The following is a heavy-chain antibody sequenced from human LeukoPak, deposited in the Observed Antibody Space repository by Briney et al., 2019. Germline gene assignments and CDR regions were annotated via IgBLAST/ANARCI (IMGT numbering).Heavy chain of an antibody. V-gene: IGHV3-74*03. CDR2: IHPDGSIT. CDR3: APQQAYSPYNWFDP. Sequence: GGSLRLSCVGSGFTTTNYWMHWVRQAPGTGLVWVSRIHPDGSITTYADSVKGRFTISRDNAKNTLYLQMNSLRAEDTAVYYCAPQQAYSPYNWFDPWGQGTLVTVSS. J-gene: IGHJ5*02. CDR1: GFTTTNYW. D-gene: IGHD5-12*01.